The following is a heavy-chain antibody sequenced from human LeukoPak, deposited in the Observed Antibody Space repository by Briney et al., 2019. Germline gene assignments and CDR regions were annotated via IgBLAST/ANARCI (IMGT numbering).Heavy chain of an antibody. V-gene: IGHV3-30*03. D-gene: IGHD5-18*01. Sequence: PGRSLRLSCAASGFTFSSYGMHWVRQAPGKGLEWVAVISYDGSNKYYADSVKGRFTISRDNSKNTLYLQMNSLRAEDTAVYYCARVKRYGSYGSYYYYYMDVWGKGTTVTVSS. CDR2: ISYDGSNK. CDR1: GFTFSSYG. CDR3: ARVKRYGSYGSYYYYYMDV. J-gene: IGHJ6*03.